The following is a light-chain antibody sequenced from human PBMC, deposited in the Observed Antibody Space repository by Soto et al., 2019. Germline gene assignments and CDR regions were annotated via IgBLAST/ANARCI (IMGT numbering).Light chain of an antibody. J-gene: IGLJ1*01. CDR2: DVN. V-gene: IGLV2-14*03. Sequence: QSALTQPASVSGSPGQSISISCTGTSSDVGAYNYVSWYQQYPGKGPKLIIYDVNNRPSGVSNRFSGSKSGNTASLTISGLQADDEADYFCSSYTTSTTRDVFGTGTKLTVL. CDR1: SSDVGAYNY. CDR3: SSYTTSTTRDV.